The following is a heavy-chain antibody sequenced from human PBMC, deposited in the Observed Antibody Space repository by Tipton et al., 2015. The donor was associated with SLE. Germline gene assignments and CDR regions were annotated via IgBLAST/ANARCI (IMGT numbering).Heavy chain of an antibody. V-gene: IGHV4-39*01. CDR1: GGSISSSTYY. J-gene: IGHJ3*02. D-gene: IGHD2-15*01. Sequence: LRLSCTVSGGSISSSTYYWAWIRQPPGKGLGWIGGLYFSGSTYYNPSLKSRVTISVDTSKNQFSLKLSSVTAADTAVYYCARLDIVVVVAATSAFDIWGQGTMVTVSS. CDR2: LYFSGST. CDR3: ARLDIVVVVAATSAFDI.